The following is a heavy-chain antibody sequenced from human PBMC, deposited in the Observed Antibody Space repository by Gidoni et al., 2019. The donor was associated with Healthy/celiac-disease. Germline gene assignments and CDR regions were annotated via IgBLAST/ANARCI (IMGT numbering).Heavy chain of an antibody. CDR1: GFTFSSYA. J-gene: IGHJ6*02. V-gene: IGHV3-30-3*01. D-gene: IGHD2-15*01. CDR3: ARGHCSGGSCYPRRYGMDV. Sequence: QVQLVESGGGVVQPGRSLRLSCAASGFTFSSYALHWVRQAPGKGLEWVAVISYDGSNKYYADSVKGRFTISRDNSKNTLYLQMNSLRAEDTAVYYCARGHCSGGSCYPRRYGMDVWGQGTTVTVSS. CDR2: ISYDGSNK.